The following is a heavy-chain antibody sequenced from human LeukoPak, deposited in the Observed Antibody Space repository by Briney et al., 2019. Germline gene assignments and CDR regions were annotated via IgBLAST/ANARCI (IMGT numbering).Heavy chain of an antibody. CDR2: IYYSGNT. CDR1: GGSISSHY. D-gene: IGHD2-21*02. J-gene: IGHJ4*02. V-gene: IGHV4-59*08. Sequence: PSETLSLTCTVSGGSISSHYWSWVRQPPGKGLEWIGYIYYSGNTYYHPSLTSRLTISVDTSKNQFSLKLSSVTAADTAVYYCARARRRAGDPVEYWGQGTLVTVSS. CDR3: ARARRRAGDPVEY.